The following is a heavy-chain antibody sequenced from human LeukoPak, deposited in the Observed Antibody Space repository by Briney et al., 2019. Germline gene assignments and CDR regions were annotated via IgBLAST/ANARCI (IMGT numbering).Heavy chain of an antibody. CDR3: ARAKKYSSGWYKY. J-gene: IGHJ4*02. V-gene: IGHV4-30-2*01. Sequence: PSETLSLTCAVSGGSISSGGYSWSWIRQPPGKGLEWIGYIYHSGSTYYNPSLKSRVTISVDTSKNQFSLKLSSVTAADTAVYYCARAKKYSSGWYKYWGQGTLVTVSS. CDR1: GGSISSGGYS. D-gene: IGHD6-19*01. CDR2: IYHSGST.